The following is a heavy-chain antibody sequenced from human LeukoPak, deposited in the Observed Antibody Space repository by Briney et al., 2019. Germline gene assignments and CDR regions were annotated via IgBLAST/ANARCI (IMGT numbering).Heavy chain of an antibody. J-gene: IGHJ4*02. Sequence: PSETLSLTCAVYGGSFSGYYWSWIRQPPGKGLEWIGEINHSGSTNYNPSLKGRVTISVDTSKNQFSLKLSSVTAADTAVYYCARERGYSSSWYYFDYWGQGTLVTVSS. V-gene: IGHV4-34*01. CDR3: ARERGYSSSWYYFDY. CDR2: INHSGST. D-gene: IGHD6-13*01. CDR1: GGSFSGYY.